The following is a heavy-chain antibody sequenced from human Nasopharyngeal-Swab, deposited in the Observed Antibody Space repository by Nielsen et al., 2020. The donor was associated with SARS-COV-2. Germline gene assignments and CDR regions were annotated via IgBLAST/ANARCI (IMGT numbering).Heavy chain of an antibody. CDR1: GFTFSSYG. D-gene: IGHD1-7*01. CDR3: ANCGTTAYYGMDV. V-gene: IGHV3-30*18. CDR2: ISYDGSNK. Sequence: GESLKLSCAASGFTFSSYGMHWVRQAPGKGLEWVAVISYDGSNKYYADSVKGRFTISRDNSKNTLYLQMNSLRAEDTAVYYCANCGTTAYYGMDVWGQGTTVTVSS. J-gene: IGHJ6*02.